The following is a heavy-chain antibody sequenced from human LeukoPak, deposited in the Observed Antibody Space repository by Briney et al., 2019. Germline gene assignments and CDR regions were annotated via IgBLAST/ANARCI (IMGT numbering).Heavy chain of an antibody. D-gene: IGHD3-10*01. J-gene: IGHJ3*02. Sequence: SQTLSLTCTVSGGSISSGTYYWSWIRQPAGKGLEWIGHIYYSGSTNYNPSLKSRVTISVDTSKNQFSLKLSSVTAADTAVYYCARAYYPGAFDIWGQGTMVTVSS. CDR1: GGSISSGTYY. V-gene: IGHV4-61*09. CDR3: ARAYYPGAFDI. CDR2: IYYSGST.